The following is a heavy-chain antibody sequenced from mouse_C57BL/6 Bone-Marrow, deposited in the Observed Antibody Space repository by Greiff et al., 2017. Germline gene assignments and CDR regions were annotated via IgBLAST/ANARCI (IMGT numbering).Heavy chain of an antibody. CDR3: ATNSYYYGSRGYFDV. Sequence: EVQLQQSGPELVKPGASVKISCKASGYSFTDYNMNWVKQSNGKSLEWIGVINPNYGTTSYNQKFKSKATLTVDKSSSTAYMQLSSLTSEDSAVYYCATNSYYYGSRGYFDVWGTGTTVTVSS. CDR1: GYSFTDYN. J-gene: IGHJ1*03. D-gene: IGHD1-1*01. V-gene: IGHV1-39*01. CDR2: INPNYGTT.